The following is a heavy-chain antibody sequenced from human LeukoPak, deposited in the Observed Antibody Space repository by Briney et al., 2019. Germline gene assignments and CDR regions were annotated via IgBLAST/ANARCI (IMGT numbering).Heavy chain of an antibody. Sequence: SVTVSCTASGGTFSSYAISWVRQAPGQGLEWMGRIIPILGIANYAQKFQGRVTITADKSTSAAYMELSSLRSEDTAVYYCARMAVAAAGSFDYWGQGTLVTVSS. D-gene: IGHD6-13*01. CDR2: IIPILGIA. J-gene: IGHJ4*02. V-gene: IGHV1-69*04. CDR1: GGTFSSYA. CDR3: ARMAVAAAGSFDY.